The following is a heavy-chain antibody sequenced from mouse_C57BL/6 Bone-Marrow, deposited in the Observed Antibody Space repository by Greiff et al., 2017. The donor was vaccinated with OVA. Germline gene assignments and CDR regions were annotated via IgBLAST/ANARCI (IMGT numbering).Heavy chain of an antibody. CDR1: GYTFTDYY. CDR3: AREEDYGPAY. CDR2: INPNNGGT. Sequence: VQLQQSGPELVKPGASVKISCKASGYTFTDYYMNWVKQSHGKSLEWIGDINPNNGGTSYNQKFKGKATLTVDKSSSTAYMELRSLTSEDSAVYYCAREEDYGPAYWGQGTLVTVSA. J-gene: IGHJ3*01. D-gene: IGHD1-2*01. V-gene: IGHV1-26*01.